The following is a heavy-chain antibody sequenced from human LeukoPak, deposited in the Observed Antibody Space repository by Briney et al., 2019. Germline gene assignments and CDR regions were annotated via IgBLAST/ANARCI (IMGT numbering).Heavy chain of an antibody. CDR2: IYYSGST. V-gene: IGHV4-39*07. CDR1: GGSISSSSYY. Sequence: SETLSLTCTVSGGSISSSSYYWGWIRQPPGKGLEGIGSIYYSGSTYYNPSLKSRVTISVDTSKNQFSLKLSSVTAADTAVYYCARVACGDAGHGSFRCYYYYMDVWGKGTTVTVSS. J-gene: IGHJ6*03. CDR3: ARVACGDAGHGSFRCYYYYMDV. D-gene: IGHD7-27*01.